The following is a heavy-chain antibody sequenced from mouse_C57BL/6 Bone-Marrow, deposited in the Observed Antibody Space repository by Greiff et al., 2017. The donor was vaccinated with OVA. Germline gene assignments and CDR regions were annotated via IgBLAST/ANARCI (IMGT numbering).Heavy chain of an antibody. J-gene: IGHJ1*03. D-gene: IGHD2-3*01. CDR1: GFSLTSYG. CDR3: ARYDGATYWYFDV. CDR2: IWSGGST. Sequence: QVQLKESGPGLVQPSQSLSITCTVSGFSLTSYGVHWVRQSLGKGLEWRGVIWSGGSTDYNAAFISRLSISKDNSKSQVYFEMNSLQANDTAIYCGARYDGATYWYFDVWGTGTTVTVSS. V-gene: IGHV2-2*02.